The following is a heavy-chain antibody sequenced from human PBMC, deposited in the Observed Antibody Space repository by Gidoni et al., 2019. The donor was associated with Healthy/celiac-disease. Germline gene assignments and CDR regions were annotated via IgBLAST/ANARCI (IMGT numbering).Heavy chain of an antibody. J-gene: IGHJ4*02. D-gene: IGHD4-4*01. Sequence: QLQLQESGPGLVKPSETLSLTCTVSGGSISSSSSYWGWIRQPPGKGLEWIGSIYYSGSTYYNPSLKSRVTISVDTSKNQFSLKLSSVTAADTAVYYCARHHTVTTLYLFDYWGQGTLVTVSS. CDR3: ARHHTVTTLYLFDY. CDR1: GGSISSSSSY. V-gene: IGHV4-39*01. CDR2: IYYSGST.